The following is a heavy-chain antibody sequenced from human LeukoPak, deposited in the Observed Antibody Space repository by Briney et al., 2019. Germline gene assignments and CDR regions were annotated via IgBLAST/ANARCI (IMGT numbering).Heavy chain of an antibody. Sequence: GGSLRLSCAASGFTFINAWMAWVRQAPGKGLEWVGRIKAKAHGGTIEYAAPVKGRFTISRDDSKTTLYLQMNSLKTEDTAVYYCTTDGVGVEGATYDNWGQGTLVSVSS. CDR2: IKAKAHGGTI. D-gene: IGHD1-26*01. CDR1: GFTFINAW. J-gene: IGHJ4*02. CDR3: TTDGVGVEGATYDN. V-gene: IGHV3-15*01.